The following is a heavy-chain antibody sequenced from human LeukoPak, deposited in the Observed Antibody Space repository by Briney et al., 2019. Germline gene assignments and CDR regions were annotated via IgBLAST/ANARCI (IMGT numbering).Heavy chain of an antibody. D-gene: IGHD6-13*01. CDR3: ARVRSSSWYTPYYYYYYGMDV. CDR2: ISYDGSNK. J-gene: IGHJ6*02. Sequence: GGSLRLSCAASGFTFSSYAMHWVRQAPGKGLEWVAVISYDGSNKYYADSVKGRFTISRDNSKNTLYLQMNSLRAEDTAVYYCARVRSSSWYTPYYYYYYGMDVWGQGTTVTVSS. V-gene: IGHV3-30-3*01. CDR1: GFTFSSYA.